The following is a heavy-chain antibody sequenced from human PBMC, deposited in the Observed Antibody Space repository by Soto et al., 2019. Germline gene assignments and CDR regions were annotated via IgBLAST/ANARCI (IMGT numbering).Heavy chain of an antibody. CDR2: VYSRGGT. CDR1: GGSLRGYS. J-gene: IGHJ6*02. D-gene: IGHD3-9*01. CDR3: AREKTPMSPHYFYYGMDV. Sequence: SETLSLTCTVSGGSLRGYSWSWIRQSPGKEQEKIGYVYSRGGTNYSPSIMGRVTISVDTTDNHFSLKLNSVTAADPAVYYCAREKTPMSPHYFYYGMDVWGQGTTVTVSS. V-gene: IGHV4-59*01.